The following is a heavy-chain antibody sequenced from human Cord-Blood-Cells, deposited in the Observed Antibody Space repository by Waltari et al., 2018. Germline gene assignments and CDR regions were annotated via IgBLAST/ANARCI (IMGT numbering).Heavy chain of an antibody. J-gene: IGHJ2*01. V-gene: IGHV4-34*01. Sequence: QVQLQQWGAGLLKPSETLSLTCAVYGGSFSGYYWSWIRQPPGKGLEWIGEINHSGSTNDNPSLKSRGTISVDTSKNQFSLKLGSVAAADTAVYYCASGVVVVPAATSRSWYFDLWGRGTLVTVSS. CDR1: GGSFSGYY. CDR3: ASGVVVVPAATSRSWYFDL. CDR2: INHSGST. D-gene: IGHD2-2*01.